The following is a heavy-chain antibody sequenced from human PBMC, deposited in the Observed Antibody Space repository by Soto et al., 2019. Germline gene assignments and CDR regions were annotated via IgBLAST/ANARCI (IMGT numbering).Heavy chain of an antibody. D-gene: IGHD6-19*01. CDR3: AKENEAVAGTGYFQH. V-gene: IGHV3-23*01. J-gene: IGHJ1*01. CDR1: GFAFSSYA. CDR2: ISGSGGST. Sequence: EVQLLESGGGLVQPGGSLRLSCAASGFAFSSYAMSWVRQAPGKGLEWVSTISGSGGSTFYADSVKGRFTISRDNSKNTLYLQMTSLRAEDTAVYYCAKENEAVAGTGYFQHWGQGTLVTVSS.